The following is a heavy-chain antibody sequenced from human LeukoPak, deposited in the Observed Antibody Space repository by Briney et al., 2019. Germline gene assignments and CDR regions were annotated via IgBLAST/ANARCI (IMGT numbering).Heavy chain of an antibody. J-gene: IGHJ3*01. Sequence: GGSLRLSCAASGFTFTKDWMSWVRQAPGKGPEWVGRIKSKTDAETTDYAAPVKGGFTISRDDSKNTLFLQMNSLKTEDTAVYYCATERYCSSSTCPNAFEVWGQGTMVTVSS. D-gene: IGHD2-2*01. CDR1: GFTFTKDW. CDR2: IKSKTDAETT. CDR3: ATERYCSSSTCPNAFEV. V-gene: IGHV3-15*01.